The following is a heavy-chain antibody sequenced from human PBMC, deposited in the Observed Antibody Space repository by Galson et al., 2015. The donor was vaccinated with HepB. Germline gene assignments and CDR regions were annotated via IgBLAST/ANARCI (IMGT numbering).Heavy chain of an antibody. Sequence: SVKVSCKASGYTFTSYGISWVRQAPGQGLEWMGWISAYNGNTNYAQKLQGRVTMTTDTSTSTAYMELRSLRSDDTAVYYCARDKGDYYDSSGYYYWDCWGQGTLVTVSS. CDR1: GYTFTSYG. D-gene: IGHD3-22*01. V-gene: IGHV1-18*04. CDR2: ISAYNGNT. J-gene: IGHJ4*02. CDR3: ARDKGDYYDSSGYYYWDC.